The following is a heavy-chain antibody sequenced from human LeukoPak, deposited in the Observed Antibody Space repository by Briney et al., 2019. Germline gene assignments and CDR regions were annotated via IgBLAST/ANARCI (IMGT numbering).Heavy chain of an antibody. Sequence: ASIKVSCKPSGYIFSGNYIHWVRQAPGQGPEWMGWISTYNGNTKYAEKFQGRVTMTTDTPTSTAYMELRSLRSDDTAVCYCARDEDYGIFVNVDYWGQGTLVTVSS. CDR1: GYIFSGNY. CDR3: ARDEDYGIFVNVDY. J-gene: IGHJ4*02. D-gene: IGHD4-17*01. V-gene: IGHV1-18*04. CDR2: ISTYNGNT.